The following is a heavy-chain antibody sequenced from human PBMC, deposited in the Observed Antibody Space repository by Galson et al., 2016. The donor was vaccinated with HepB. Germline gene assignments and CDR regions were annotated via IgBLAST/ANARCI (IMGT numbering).Heavy chain of an antibody. Sequence: SLRLSCAASGFSFSSYAMSWARQAPGKGLEWVSTITGSGGTTYYADSVKGRFTISRDNSKNTLYLQMNSLRAEDTAIYYCAKMGTTVLTPGKYRLEYFQLWGQGPRSPSP. V-gene: IGHV3-23*01. CDR1: GFSFSSYA. J-gene: IGHJ1*01. CDR2: ITGSGGTT. D-gene: IGHD4-23*01. CDR3: AKMGTTVLTPGKYRLEYFQL.